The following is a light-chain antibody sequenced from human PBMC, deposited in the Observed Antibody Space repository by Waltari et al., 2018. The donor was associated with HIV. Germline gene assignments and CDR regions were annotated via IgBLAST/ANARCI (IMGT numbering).Light chain of an antibody. CDR3: ATWDDSLSGLWV. Sequence: QSVLTQPPSASGTPGQRVTISCSGSSPNIGSNYASWYPQRPGTAPKLLIYRNNQRPSGVPDRFSGSKSGTSASLAISGLRSEDEADYYCATWDDSLSGLWVFGGGTKLTVL. CDR2: RNN. J-gene: IGLJ3*02. V-gene: IGLV1-47*01. CDR1: SPNIGSNY.